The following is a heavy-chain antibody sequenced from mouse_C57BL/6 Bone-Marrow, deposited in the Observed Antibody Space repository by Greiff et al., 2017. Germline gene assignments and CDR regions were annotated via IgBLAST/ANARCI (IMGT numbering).Heavy chain of an antibody. CDR3: ARRGGVTVFFDY. Sequence: EVQRVESGGDLVKPGGSLKLSCAASGFTFSSYGMSWVRQTPDKRLEWVATISSGGSYTYYPDSVKGRFTISRDNAKNTLYLQMSSLKSEDTAMYYCARRGGVTVFFDYWGQGTTLTVSS. D-gene: IGHD2-1*01. V-gene: IGHV5-6*01. CDR2: ISSGGSYT. J-gene: IGHJ2*01. CDR1: GFTFSSYG.